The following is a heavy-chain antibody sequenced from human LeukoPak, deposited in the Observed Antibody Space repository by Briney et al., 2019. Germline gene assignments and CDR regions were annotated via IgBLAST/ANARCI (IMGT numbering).Heavy chain of an antibody. D-gene: IGHD4-4*01. CDR1: GGSFSGYY. J-gene: IGHJ4*02. Sequence: SETLSLTCAVYGGSFSGYYWSWIRQPPGMGLEWIGEINHGGSTNYNPSLKSRVTISVDTSKSQFSLKLSSVTAADTAVYYCAGDDYSKARGYWGQGTLVTVSS. V-gene: IGHV4-34*01. CDR2: INHGGST. CDR3: AGDDYSKARGY.